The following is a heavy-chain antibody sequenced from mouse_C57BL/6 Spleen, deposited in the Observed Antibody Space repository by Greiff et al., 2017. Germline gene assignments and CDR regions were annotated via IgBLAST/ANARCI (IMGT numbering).Heavy chain of an antibody. CDR1: GFSLTSYG. J-gene: IGHJ4*01. CDR3: ARHSPYYYGSSSYAMDY. V-gene: IGHV2-6-1*01. CDR2: IWSDGST. Sequence: VQLVESGPGLVAPSQSLSITCTVSGFSLTSYGVHWVRQPPGKGLEWLVVIWSDGSTTYNSALKSRLSISKDNSKSQVFLKMNSLPTDDTAMYYCARHSPYYYGSSSYAMDYWGQGTSVTVSS. D-gene: IGHD1-1*01.